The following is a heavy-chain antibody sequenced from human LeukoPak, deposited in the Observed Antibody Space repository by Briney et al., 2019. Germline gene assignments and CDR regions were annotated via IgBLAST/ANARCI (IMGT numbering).Heavy chain of an antibody. V-gene: IGHV5-51*01. CDR1: GYIFTSYW. CDR2: IYPGDSDT. Sequence: GXSLQISCKGSGYIFTSYWIGWVRQVPGKGLEWMGIIYPGDSDTRYSPSFQGQVTISADKSISTAYLQWSSLKASDTAMYYCARLTSDTAYYMDVWGKGTTVTVSS. J-gene: IGHJ6*03. D-gene: IGHD4-17*01. CDR3: ARLTSDTAYYMDV.